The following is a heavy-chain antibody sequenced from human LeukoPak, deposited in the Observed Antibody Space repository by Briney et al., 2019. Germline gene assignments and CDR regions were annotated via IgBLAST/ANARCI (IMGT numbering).Heavy chain of an antibody. CDR2: IYYSGST. Sequence: SQTLSLTCAVSGGSISSGGYSWSWIRQPPGKGLEWIGYIYYSGSTYYNPSLKSRVTISVDRSKNQFSLKLSSVTAADTAVYYCARGFHYGDYGVYFDLWGRGTLVTVSS. V-gene: IGHV4-30-2*01. CDR3: ARGFHYGDYGVYFDL. D-gene: IGHD4-17*01. CDR1: GGSISSGGYS. J-gene: IGHJ2*01.